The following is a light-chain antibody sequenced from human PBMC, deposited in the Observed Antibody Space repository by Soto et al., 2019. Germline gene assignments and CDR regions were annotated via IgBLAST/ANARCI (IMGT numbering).Light chain of an antibody. V-gene: IGLV2-14*01. CDR1: SSDVGGYNY. CDR2: EVN. J-gene: IGLJ1*01. CDR3: SSYTSDTSPYV. Sequence: QSALTQPPSASGSPGQSVTISCTGTSSDVGGYNYVSWYQLHPGKAPKLIIYEVNNRPSGLSNRFSGSKSGNTASLTISGLQADDEGDCYCSSYTSDTSPYVFGTGTKVTVL.